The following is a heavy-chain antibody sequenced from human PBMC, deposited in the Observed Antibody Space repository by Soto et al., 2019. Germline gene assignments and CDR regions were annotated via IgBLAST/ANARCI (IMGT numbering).Heavy chain of an antibody. CDR1: GGSFSGYY. CDR3: ARSGAAAGGYYYYYMDV. V-gene: IGHV4-34*01. D-gene: IGHD6-13*01. CDR2: INHSGST. Sequence: SETLSLTCAVYGGSFSGYYWSWIRQPPGKGLEWIGAINHSGSTNYNPSLKSRVTISVDTSKNQFSLKLSSVTAADTAVYYCARSGAAAGGYYYYYMDVWGKGTTVTVSS. J-gene: IGHJ6*03.